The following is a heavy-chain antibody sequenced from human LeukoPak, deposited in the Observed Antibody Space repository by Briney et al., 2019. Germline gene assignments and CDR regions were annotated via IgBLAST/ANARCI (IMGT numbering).Heavy chain of an antibody. J-gene: IGHJ4*02. CDR3: ARDYSSSSTFDS. V-gene: IGHV3-23*01. CDR1: GFTFSGYS. D-gene: IGHD6-13*01. Sequence: GGSLRLSCAASGFTFSGYSMSWARQAPGKGPEWVSTISGSGDATYYADSVKGRFTISRDNSKNTVHLQMNSLRDEDTAIYYCARDYSSSSTFDSWGQGTLVTVSS. CDR2: ISGSGDAT.